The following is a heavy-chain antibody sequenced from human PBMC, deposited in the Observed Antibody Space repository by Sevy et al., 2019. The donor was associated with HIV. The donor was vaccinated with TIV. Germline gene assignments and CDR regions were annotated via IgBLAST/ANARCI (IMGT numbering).Heavy chain of an antibody. CDR1: GGSFSGYY. J-gene: IGHJ6*02. V-gene: IGHV4-34*01. CDR3: ARGRLRITIFGVVIDYGMDV. Sequence: SETLSLTCAVYGGSFSGYYWSWIRQPPGKGLEWIGEINHSGSTNYNPSLKSRVTISVDTSKNQFSLKLSSVTAADTAVYYCARGRLRITIFGVVIDYGMDVRGQGTTVTVSS. D-gene: IGHD3-3*01. CDR2: INHSGST.